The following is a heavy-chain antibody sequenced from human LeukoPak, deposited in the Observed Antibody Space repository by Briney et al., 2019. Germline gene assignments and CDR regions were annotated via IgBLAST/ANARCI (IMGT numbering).Heavy chain of an antibody. J-gene: IGHJ5*02. Sequence: SETLSLTCAVYGGSFSGYYWSWIRQPPGKGLEWIGEINHSGSTNYNPFLKSRVTISVDTSKNQFSLKLSSATAADTAVYYCASRSARYNWNYVYWFDPWGQGTLVTVSS. CDR1: GGSFSGYY. V-gene: IGHV4-34*01. CDR2: INHSGST. CDR3: ASRSARYNWNYVYWFDP. D-gene: IGHD1-7*01.